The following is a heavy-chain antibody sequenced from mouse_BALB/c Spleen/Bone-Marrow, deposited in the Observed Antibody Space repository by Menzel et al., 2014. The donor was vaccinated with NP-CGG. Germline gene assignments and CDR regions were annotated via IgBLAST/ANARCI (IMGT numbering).Heavy chain of an antibody. CDR2: IDPENGDT. CDR1: GFNIKDYY. Sequence: EVQRVESGAELVRSGASVKLSCTASGFNIKDYYMHWVKQRLEQGLEWIGWIDPENGDTEYAPKFQGKATMTADTSSNTAYLQLSSLTSEDTAVYYCSYGNFAMDYWGQGTSVTVSS. CDR3: SYGNFAMDY. D-gene: IGHD2-1*01. V-gene: IGHV14-4*02. J-gene: IGHJ4*01.